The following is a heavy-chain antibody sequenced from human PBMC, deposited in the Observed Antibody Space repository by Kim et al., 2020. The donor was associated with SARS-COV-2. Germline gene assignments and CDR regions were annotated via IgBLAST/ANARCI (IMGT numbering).Heavy chain of an antibody. V-gene: IGHV1-69*13. Sequence: SVKVSCKASGGTFSSYAISWVRQAPGQGLEWMGGIIPIFGTANYAQKFQGRVTITADESTSTAYMELSSLRSEDTAVYYCARTVWSQLAYCGGDCYSSWGQGTLVTVSS. CDR1: GGTFSSYA. J-gene: IGHJ5*02. CDR3: ARTVWSQLAYCGGDCYSS. CDR2: IIPIFGTA. D-gene: IGHD2-21*02.